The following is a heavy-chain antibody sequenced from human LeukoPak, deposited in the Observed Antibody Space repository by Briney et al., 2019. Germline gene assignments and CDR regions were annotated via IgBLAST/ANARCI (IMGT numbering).Heavy chain of an antibody. CDR1: GGTFSSYA. J-gene: IGHJ4*02. Sequence: ASVKVSCKASGGTFSSYAISWVRQAPGQGLEWMGRIIPILGIANYAQKFQGRVTITADKSTSTAYMELSSLRSEDTAVYYCARDRARYCSSTSCYGDAFDYCGQGTLVTVSS. CDR3: ARDRARYCSSTSCYGDAFDY. CDR2: IIPILGIA. D-gene: IGHD2-2*01. V-gene: IGHV1-69*04.